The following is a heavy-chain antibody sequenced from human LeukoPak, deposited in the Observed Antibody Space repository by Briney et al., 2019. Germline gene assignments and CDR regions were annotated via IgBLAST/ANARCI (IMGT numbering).Heavy chain of an antibody. D-gene: IGHD3-22*01. CDR3: AKDLHSSGYFASSGLDP. CDR2: ISWDGGST. J-gene: IGHJ5*02. V-gene: IGHV3-43*01. Sequence: GGSLRLSCAASGFTFDDYTMHWVRRAPGKGLEWVSLISWDGGSTYYADSVKGRFTISRDNSKNSLYLQMNSLRTEDTALYYCAKDLHSSGYFASSGLDPWGQGTLVTVSS. CDR1: GFTFDDYT.